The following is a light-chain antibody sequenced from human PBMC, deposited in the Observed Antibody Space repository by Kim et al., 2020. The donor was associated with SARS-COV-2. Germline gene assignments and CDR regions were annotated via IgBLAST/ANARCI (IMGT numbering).Light chain of an antibody. CDR2: DVN. CDR1: SSNIGSYNY. J-gene: IGLJ3*02. V-gene: IGLV2-14*03. Sequence: GQSISISCTGTSSNIGSYNYVSSNQQHPGKAPKLMIYDVNKRPSGISSRFSGSKSGSTASLTISGLQAEDEADYYCSSFTTRSTLVFGGGTQLTVL. CDR3: SSFTTRSTLV.